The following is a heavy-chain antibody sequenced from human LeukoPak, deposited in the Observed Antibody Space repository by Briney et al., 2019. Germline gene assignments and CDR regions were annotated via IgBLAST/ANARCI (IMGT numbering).Heavy chain of an antibody. CDR2: MYYSGSI. D-gene: IGHD6-19*01. V-gene: IGHV4-39*07. CDR1: GGSISSRPYY. J-gene: IGHJ5*02. Sequence: SETLSLTCTVSGGSISSRPYYWGWIRQPPGKGLECIGNMYYSGSIYYNPSLKSRVTISVDTSKNQFSLKLSSVTAADTAVYYCARDQDSSGPSESWFDPWGQGTLVTVSS. CDR3: ARDQDSSGPSESWFDP.